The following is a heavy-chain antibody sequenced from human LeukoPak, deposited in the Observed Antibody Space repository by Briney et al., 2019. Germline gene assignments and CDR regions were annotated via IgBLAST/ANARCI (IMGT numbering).Heavy chain of an antibody. J-gene: IGHJ4*02. V-gene: IGHV4-59*12. Sequence: SETLSLTCTVSGGSISSSYWSWIRQPPGKGLEWIGYIYNTGSTNYNPSLKSRVTISVDRSKNQFSLKLSSVTAADTAVYYCARGGSGNWNRGEYFDYWGQGTLVTVSS. CDR2: IYNTGST. CDR3: ARGGSGNWNRGEYFDY. CDR1: GGSISSSY. D-gene: IGHD1-20*01.